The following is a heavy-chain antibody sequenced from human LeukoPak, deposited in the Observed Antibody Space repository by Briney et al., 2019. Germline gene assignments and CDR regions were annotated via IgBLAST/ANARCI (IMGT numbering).Heavy chain of an antibody. V-gene: IGHV4-59*01. D-gene: IGHD2-15*01. Sequence: SETLSLTCTVSGGSISSYYWSWIRQPPGKGLEWIGYIYYSGSTNYNPSLKSRVTISVDTSKNQFSLKLSSVTAADTAVYYCARTDPSGGGHWGQGTLVTVSS. CDR3: ARTDPSGGGH. J-gene: IGHJ4*02. CDR2: IYYSGST. CDR1: GGSISSYY.